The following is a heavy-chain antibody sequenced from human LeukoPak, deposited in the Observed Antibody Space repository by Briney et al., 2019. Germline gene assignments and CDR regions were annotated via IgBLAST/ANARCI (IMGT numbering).Heavy chain of an antibody. CDR2: ISGSGGST. Sequence: PGGSLRLSCASSGITFSSYAMGWVRQAPGKGLEWVSAISGSGGSTYYADSVKGRFTISRDNSKNTLYLQMNILGAEDTAVYYCARGGRTLIDYGDYVWGQGTLVTVSS. CDR3: ARGGRTLIDYGDYV. CDR1: GITFSSYA. V-gene: IGHV3-23*01. J-gene: IGHJ4*02. D-gene: IGHD4-17*01.